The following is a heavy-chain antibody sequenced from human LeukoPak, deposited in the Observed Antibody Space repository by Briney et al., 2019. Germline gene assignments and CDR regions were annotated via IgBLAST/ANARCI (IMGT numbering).Heavy chain of an antibody. V-gene: IGHV3-23*01. CDR3: AKDPRVLIRGVIMLPFFDY. CDR1: GFTFSSYA. Sequence: GGSLRLSCAASGFTFSSYAMSWVRQAPGKGLEWVSAISGSGGSTYYAGSVKGRFTISRDNSKNTLYLQMNSLRAEDTAVYYCAKDPRVLIRGVIMLPFFDYWGQGTLVTVSS. D-gene: IGHD3-10*01. J-gene: IGHJ4*02. CDR2: ISGSGGST.